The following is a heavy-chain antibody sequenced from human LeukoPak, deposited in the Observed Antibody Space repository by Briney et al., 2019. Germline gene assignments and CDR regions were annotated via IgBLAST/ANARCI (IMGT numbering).Heavy chain of an antibody. Sequence: GASVKVSCKASGYTFTGYYMHWVRQAPGQGLEWMGWINPNSGGTSYAQKFQGRVTMTRDTSISTAYMELSRLRSDDTAVYYRARDDSGSYREPFDYWGQGTLVTVSS. V-gene: IGHV1-2*02. D-gene: IGHD1-26*01. CDR2: INPNSGGT. CDR1: GYTFTGYY. J-gene: IGHJ4*02. CDR3: ARDDSGSYREPFDY.